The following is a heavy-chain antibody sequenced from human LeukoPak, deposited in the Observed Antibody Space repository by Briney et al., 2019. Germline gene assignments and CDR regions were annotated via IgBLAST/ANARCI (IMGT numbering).Heavy chain of an antibody. Sequence: GGSLRLSCAVSGFNFSTHAMSWVRQAPGKGLEWVSTVRGRDGKSYYADSMKGRLTISKDISKNTLSLQMNSLRADDTAVYYCARNRGFRDYYYYYMDVWGKGTTVTVSS. CDR2: VRGRDGKS. CDR3: ARNRGFRDYYYYYMDV. V-gene: IGHV3-23*01. CDR1: GFNFSTHA. D-gene: IGHD2/OR15-2a*01. J-gene: IGHJ6*03.